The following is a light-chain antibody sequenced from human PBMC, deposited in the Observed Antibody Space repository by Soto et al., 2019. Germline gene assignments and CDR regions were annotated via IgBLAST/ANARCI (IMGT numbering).Light chain of an antibody. CDR3: QQFYMGWT. CDR1: QSISRS. CDR2: DVS. Sequence: DIQMTQSPSTLSASVGDRVTITCRASQSISRSLAWYQHQPAKAPKLLIYDVSSLESGVPSRFSGFGSGTEFTLYSNALQPDDFVTYYCQQFYMGWTFGQGTKVDLK. J-gene: IGKJ1*01. V-gene: IGKV1-5*01.